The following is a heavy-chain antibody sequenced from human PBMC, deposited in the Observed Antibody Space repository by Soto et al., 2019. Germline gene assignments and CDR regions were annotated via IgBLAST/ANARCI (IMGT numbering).Heavy chain of an antibody. D-gene: IGHD3-10*01. CDR1: GFTLSGRS. J-gene: IGHJ6*04. V-gene: IGHV3-74*01. Sequence: EVQLVESGGGLVQPGGSLRLSCAASGFTLSGRSMHWVRQAPGKGLVWVSGIDNTGTDSTYADSVKGRFTSSRDNAKNMLLLQMNSLRVEDTAVYYCARGWFGPDVWGKGTTVTVSS. CDR3: ARGWFGPDV. CDR2: IDNTGTDS.